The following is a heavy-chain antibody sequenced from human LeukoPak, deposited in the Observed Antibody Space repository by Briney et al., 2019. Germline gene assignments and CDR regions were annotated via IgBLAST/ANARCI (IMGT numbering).Heavy chain of an antibody. V-gene: IGHV3-23*01. CDR2: ISGSGGST. CDR1: GFTFSSYA. Sequence: GGSLRLSCAASGFTFSSYAMSWVRQAPGKGLEWVSAISGSGGSTYYADSVKGRFTISRDNAKNSLYLQMNSLRAEDMALYYCAKDIERSILGAFDIWGQGTMVTVSS. D-gene: IGHD5-24*01. J-gene: IGHJ3*02. CDR3: AKDIERSILGAFDI.